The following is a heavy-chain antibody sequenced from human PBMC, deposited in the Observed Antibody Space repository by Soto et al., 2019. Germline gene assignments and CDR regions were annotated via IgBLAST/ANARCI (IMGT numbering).Heavy chain of an antibody. CDR3: AREITIFGVVTPFYYYFYGMDV. V-gene: IGHV3-30*03. D-gene: IGHD3-3*01. CDR1: GFTVSSNY. Sequence: GGSLRLSCAASGFTVSSNYMSWVRQAPGKGLEWVAVISYDGSDRHYADSVKGRFTISRDNSKNTLYLQMNSLRAEDTAVYYCAREITIFGVVTPFYYYFYGMDVWGQGTTVTVSS. CDR2: ISYDGSDR. J-gene: IGHJ6*02.